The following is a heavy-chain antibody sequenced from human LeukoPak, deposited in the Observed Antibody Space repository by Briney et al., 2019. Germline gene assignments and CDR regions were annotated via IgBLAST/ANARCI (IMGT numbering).Heavy chain of an antibody. Sequence: GGSLRLSCAASGFTFSSYAMNWVRQAPGKGLEWVSAISGSGVSTYYADSVKGRFTISRDDSKNTLYLQMNSLRAEDTAVYYCTRRYCSGGTCYFFDYWGQGTLVTVSS. CDR1: GFTFSSYA. J-gene: IGHJ4*02. D-gene: IGHD2-15*01. V-gene: IGHV3-23*01. CDR3: TRRYCSGGTCYFFDY. CDR2: ISGSGVST.